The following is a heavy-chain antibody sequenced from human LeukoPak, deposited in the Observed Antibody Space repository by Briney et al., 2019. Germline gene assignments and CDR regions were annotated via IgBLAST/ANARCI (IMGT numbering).Heavy chain of an antibody. J-gene: IGHJ4*02. CDR2: INHSGST. CDR3: ARDQRAADY. Sequence: PSETLSLTCAVYGGSFSGYYWSWIRQPPGKGLEWIGEINHSGSTNYNPSLKSRVTISVDTSKNQFSLKLSRLRSDDTAVYYCARDQRAADYWGQGTLVTVSS. V-gene: IGHV4-34*01. D-gene: IGHD6-25*01. CDR1: GGSFSGYY.